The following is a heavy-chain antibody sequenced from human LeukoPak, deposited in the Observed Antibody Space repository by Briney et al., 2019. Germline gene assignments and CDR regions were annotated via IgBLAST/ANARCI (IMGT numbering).Heavy chain of an antibody. CDR1: GYTFTGYY. CDR2: INPNSGGT. D-gene: IGHD1-26*01. CDR3: ARRTLVGATHFDY. V-gene: IGHV1-2*02. Sequence: GASVKVSCKAPGYTFTGYYMHWVQQAPGQGLEWMGWINPNSGGTNYAQKFQGRVTMTRDTSISTAYMELSRLRSDDTAVYYCARRTLVGATHFDYWGQGTLVTVSS. J-gene: IGHJ4*02.